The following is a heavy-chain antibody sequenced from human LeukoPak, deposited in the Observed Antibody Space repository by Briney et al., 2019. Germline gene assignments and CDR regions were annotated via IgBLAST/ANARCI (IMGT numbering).Heavy chain of an antibody. V-gene: IGHV4-34*01. CDR2: INHSGST. J-gene: IGHJ4*02. Sequence: SETLSLTCAVYGGSFSGYYWSWIRQPPGKGLEWIGEINHSGSTNYNPSLKSRVTISVDTSKNQFSLKLSSVTAADTAVYYCARGRYYGSGSYFVYWGQGTLVTVSS. CDR1: GGSFSGYY. CDR3: ARGRYYGSGSYFVY. D-gene: IGHD3-10*01.